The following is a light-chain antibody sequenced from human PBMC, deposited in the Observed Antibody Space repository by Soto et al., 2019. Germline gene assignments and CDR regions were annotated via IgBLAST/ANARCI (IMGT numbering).Light chain of an antibody. CDR3: QSYDSSLNAVV. V-gene: IGLV1-40*01. CDR2: GNS. Sequence: QSVLTQPPSVSGAPGQRVTISCTGSSSNIGAGYDVHWYQQLPGTAPKLLIYGNSNRPSGVPDRFSGSKSGTSASLAITGLQPEDEAAYYCQSYDSSLNAVVFGGGTKLTVL. J-gene: IGLJ2*01. CDR1: SSNIGAGYD.